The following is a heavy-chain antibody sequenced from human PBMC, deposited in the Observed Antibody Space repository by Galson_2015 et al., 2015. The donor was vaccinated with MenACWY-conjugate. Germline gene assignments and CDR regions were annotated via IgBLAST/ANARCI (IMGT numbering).Heavy chain of an antibody. CDR3: ARDGGGGTPFDC. CDR1: GFTFSNYW. V-gene: IGHV3-7*03. Sequence: SLRLSCAASGFTFSNYWMTWVRQAPGKGLEWVANINQDGSVKNYVDSVKGRFTISRDNAENSLRLQMDSLRAEDTAVYYCARDGGGGTPFDCWGQGTLVTVSS. J-gene: IGHJ4*02. CDR2: INQDGSVK. D-gene: IGHD1-26*01.